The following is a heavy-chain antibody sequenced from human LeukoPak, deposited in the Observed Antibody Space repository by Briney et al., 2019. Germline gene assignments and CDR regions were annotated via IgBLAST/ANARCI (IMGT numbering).Heavy chain of an antibody. CDR1: GYSLSSGYY. CDR3: AKGISALDY. J-gene: IGHJ4*02. V-gene: IGHV4-38-2*01. Sequence: SETLSLTCAVSGYSLSSGYYWGWIRQPPGKGLEWIATMYYRGSVYYNPSLKSRVTISVDTSKNQLSLTLCSLTAADTAVYFGAKGISALDYWGQGTLVTVSS. D-gene: IGHD1-20*01. CDR2: MYYRGSV.